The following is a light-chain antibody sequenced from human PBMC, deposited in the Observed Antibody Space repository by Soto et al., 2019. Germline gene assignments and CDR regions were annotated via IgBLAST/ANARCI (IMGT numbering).Light chain of an antibody. CDR3: EQYNQWPGT. J-gene: IGKJ1*01. V-gene: IGKV3-15*01. CDR1: QSISSN. Sequence: ELVLTQSPPTRAVSAGEIATLSCRASQSISSNLAWYQQKPGQSPRLLIYGASSRATGVPVRFSGSGSGVAFTLTISCLQSEDFAVYHCEQYNQWPGTFGQGTKVDIK. CDR2: GAS.